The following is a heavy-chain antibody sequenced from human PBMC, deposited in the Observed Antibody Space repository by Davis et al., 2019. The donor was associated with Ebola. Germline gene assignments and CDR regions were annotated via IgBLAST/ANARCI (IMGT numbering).Heavy chain of an antibody. CDR2: TYYTSEWHN. CDR3: VRGWGRSGLDV. V-gene: IGHV6-1*01. Sequence: HSQTLSLTCAISGDSVSSGGWNWIRQSPSRGLEWLGRTYYTSEWHNDYGEYVKSRITNNPDTSKNQFSLQLNSVTPEDTAVYYCVRGWGRSGLDVWGQGTTVTVSS. J-gene: IGHJ6*02. D-gene: IGHD3-16*01. CDR1: GDSVSSGG.